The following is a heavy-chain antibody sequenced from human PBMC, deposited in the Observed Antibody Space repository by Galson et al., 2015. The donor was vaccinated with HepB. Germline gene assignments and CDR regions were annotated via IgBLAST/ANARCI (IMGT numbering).Heavy chain of an antibody. CDR1: GFTSSNAW. V-gene: IGHV3-15*01. Sequence: SLRLSCAASGFTSSNAWMSWVRQAPGKGLEWVGRIKSKTDGGTTDYAAPVKGRFTISRDDSKNTLYLQMNSLKTEDTAVYYCTTPSYYYYYGMDVWGQGTTVTVSS. J-gene: IGHJ6*02. CDR2: IKSKTDGGTT. CDR3: TTPSYYYYYGMDV.